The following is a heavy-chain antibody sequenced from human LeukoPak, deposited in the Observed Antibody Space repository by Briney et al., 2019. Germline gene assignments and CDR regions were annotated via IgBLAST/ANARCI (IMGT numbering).Heavy chain of an antibody. CDR2: IWFDGSDQ. D-gene: IGHD1-26*01. V-gene: IGHV3-33*01. Sequence: GGSLRLSCAASGFTFSSYTIHWVRQAPGKELEWVAVIWFDGSDQYYGDSVKGRFTISRDNSKNTLYLQMNSLRVEDTAVYYCATNSGSSGGYWGQGTLVTVSS. J-gene: IGHJ4*02. CDR1: GFTFSSYT. CDR3: ATNSGSSGGY.